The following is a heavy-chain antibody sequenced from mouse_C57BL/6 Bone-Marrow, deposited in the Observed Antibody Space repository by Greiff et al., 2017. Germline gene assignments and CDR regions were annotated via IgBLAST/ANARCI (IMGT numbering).Heavy chain of an antibody. CDR1: GFSLTNYG. J-gene: IGHJ3*01. Sequence: QVQLQQSGPGLVQPSQSLSITCTVSGFSLTNYGVHWVRQSPGQGLEWLGGVWRGGSTDYNAALMSRLSITKDNSKSQVFMKMNSLQADDTAIYYCAKRSYWGQGTLVTVSA. V-gene: IGHV2-5*01. CDR3: AKRSY. CDR2: VWRGGST.